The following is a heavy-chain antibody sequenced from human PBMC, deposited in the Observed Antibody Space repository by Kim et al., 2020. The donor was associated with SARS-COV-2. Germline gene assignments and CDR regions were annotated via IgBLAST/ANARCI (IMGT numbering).Heavy chain of an antibody. CDR1: GGSFSGYY. D-gene: IGHD1-7*01. J-gene: IGHJ4*02. V-gene: IGHV4-34*01. Sequence: SETLSLTCAVYGGSFSGYYWSWIRQPPGKGLEWIGEINHSGSTNYNPSLKSRVTISVDTSKNQFSLKLSSVTAADTAVYYCARGYNWNYASYFDYWGQGTLVTVSS. CDR3: ARGYNWNYASYFDY. CDR2: INHSGST.